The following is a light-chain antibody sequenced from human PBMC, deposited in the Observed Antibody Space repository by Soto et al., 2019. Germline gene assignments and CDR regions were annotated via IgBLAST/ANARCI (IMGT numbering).Light chain of an antibody. Sequence: DIQMTQSPSTLSASVGDRVTITCRASQSISSWLAWYQQKPGKAPKLLIYDASSLESGVPPRFSGSGSATEFTLTIRSLQPEDFATYYCQQSLDTPYTFGQGTK. CDR1: QSISSW. CDR2: DAS. J-gene: IGKJ2*01. CDR3: QQSLDTPYT. V-gene: IGKV1-5*01.